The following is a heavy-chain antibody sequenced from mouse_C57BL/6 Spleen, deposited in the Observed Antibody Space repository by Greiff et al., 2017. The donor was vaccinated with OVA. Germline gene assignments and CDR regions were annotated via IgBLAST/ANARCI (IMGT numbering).Heavy chain of an antibody. J-gene: IGHJ1*03. CDR3: ARAYYGSDWYFDV. CDR1: GYAFSSSW. CDR2: IYPGDGDT. D-gene: IGHD1-1*01. V-gene: IGHV1-82*01. Sequence: VQLQESGPELVKPGASVKISCKASGYAFSSSWMNWVKQRPGKGLEWIGRIYPGDGDTNYNGKFKGKATLTADKSSSTAYMQLSSLTSEDSAVYFCARAYYGSDWYFDVWGTGTTVTVSS.